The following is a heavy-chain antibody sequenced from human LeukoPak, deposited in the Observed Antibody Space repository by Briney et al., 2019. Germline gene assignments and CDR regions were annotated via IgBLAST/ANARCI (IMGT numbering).Heavy chain of an antibody. CDR1: GYTFINYY. CDR3: ARDLSSTANWEFDY. D-gene: IGHD7-27*01. CDR2: INPNNGET. Sequence: ASVKVSSKTSGYTFINYYIHWVRQAPGQGLEWMGRINPNNGETSYAQNHPQNFQGSVTMTRDTSISTAYMELSRLRSDDTAVYYCARDLSSTANWEFDYWGQGTLVTVSS. V-gene: IGHV1-2*06. J-gene: IGHJ4*02.